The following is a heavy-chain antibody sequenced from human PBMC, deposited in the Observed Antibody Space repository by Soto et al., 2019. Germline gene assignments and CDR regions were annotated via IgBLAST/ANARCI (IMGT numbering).Heavy chain of an antibody. CDR2: FRSGGGT. CDR1: GDSISSYN. CDR3: VRQGIGVLHGLVDV. J-gene: IGHJ6*02. Sequence: QVQLQESGPGLVKPSETLSLTCTVSGDSISSYNLAWIRQPPGNGLEWIGYFRSGGGTSYNPSLKSRVAISAAASMNQFSLRLSSVTAADTAVYYCVRQGIGVLHGLVDVWGQGTTVTVSS. V-gene: IGHV4-59*08. D-gene: IGHD2-8*01.